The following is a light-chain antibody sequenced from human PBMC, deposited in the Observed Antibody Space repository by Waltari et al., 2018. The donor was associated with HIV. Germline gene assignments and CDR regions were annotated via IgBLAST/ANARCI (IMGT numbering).Light chain of an antibody. CDR1: SDDVGGYDY. Sequence: SALTQPRSVSGSPGQSVTISCTGTSDDVGGYDYVSWYQQHPDKAPKLMIYDVTRRPSGVPDRFSGSKSGDTASLTISGLQAEDEADYYCCSYAGSDGFVFGAGTKVTVL. CDR2: DVT. CDR3: CSYAGSDGFV. V-gene: IGLV2-11*01. J-gene: IGLJ1*01.